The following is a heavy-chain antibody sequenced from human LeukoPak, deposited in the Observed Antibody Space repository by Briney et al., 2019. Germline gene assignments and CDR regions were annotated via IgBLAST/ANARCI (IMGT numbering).Heavy chain of an antibody. CDR2: IRYDGSEK. Sequence: PGGSLRLSCAASGFTFSSYGMHWVRQAPGKGLEWVAFIRYDGSEKYYADSVKGRFTISRDNSENTLYLQMNSLRAEDTAVYYCVKERSPFDAFDIWGQGTMVTVSS. CDR3: VKERSPFDAFDI. V-gene: IGHV3-30*02. J-gene: IGHJ3*02. CDR1: GFTFSSYG.